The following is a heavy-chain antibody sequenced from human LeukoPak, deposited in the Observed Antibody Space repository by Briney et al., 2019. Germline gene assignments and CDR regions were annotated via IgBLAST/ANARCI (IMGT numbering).Heavy chain of an antibody. CDR3: TTDGVGVEGATYDN. J-gene: IGHJ4*02. D-gene: IGHD1-26*01. V-gene: IGHV3-7*03. CDR1: GFTFSSYW. CDR2: IKQDGSEK. Sequence: GGSLRLSCAASGFTFSSYWMSWVRQAPGKGLEWVANIKQDGSEKYYVDSVKGRFTISRDNAKNSLYLQMNSLKTEDTAVYYCTTDGVGVEGATYDNWGQGTLVSVSS.